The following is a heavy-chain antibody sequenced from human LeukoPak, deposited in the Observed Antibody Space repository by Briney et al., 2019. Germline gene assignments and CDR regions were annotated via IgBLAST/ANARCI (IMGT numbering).Heavy chain of an antibody. V-gene: IGHV4-39*07. Sequence: PSETLSLTCTVSGGSISSSSYYWGWIRQPPGTGLEWIGSIYYSGSTYYNPSLKSRVTISVDTSKNQFSLKLSSVTAADTAVYYCAREVYDSSGYYYFGVLDYWGQGTLVTVSS. J-gene: IGHJ4*02. CDR1: GGSISSSSYY. CDR2: IYYSGST. CDR3: AREVYDSSGYYYFGVLDY. D-gene: IGHD3-22*01.